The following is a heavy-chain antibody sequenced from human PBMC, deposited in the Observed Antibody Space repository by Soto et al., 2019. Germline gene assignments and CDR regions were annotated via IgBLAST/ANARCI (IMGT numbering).Heavy chain of an antibody. V-gene: IGHV2-70*11. D-gene: IGHD3-22*01. CDR2: IDWDDDK. Sequence: GPSLVNPTQTLTLTCTFSGFSLSTSGMCVSWIRQPPGKALEWLARIDWDDDKYYSTSLKTRLTISKDTSKNQVVLTMTNMDPVDTATYYCARKGYSSGYPGGFDYWGQGTLVTVSS. CDR3: ARKGYSSGYPGGFDY. J-gene: IGHJ4*02. CDR1: GFSLSTSGMC.